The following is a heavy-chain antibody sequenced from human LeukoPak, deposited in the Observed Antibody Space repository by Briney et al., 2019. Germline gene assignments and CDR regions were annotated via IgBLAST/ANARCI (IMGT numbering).Heavy chain of an antibody. CDR3: AKGGEIAAAGIEYFDY. CDR1: GFTFSSYA. CDR2: ISGSGGST. J-gene: IGHJ4*02. Sequence: GGSLRLSCAASGFTFSSYAMSWVRQAPGKGLEWVSAISGSGGSTYYADSVKGRFTISRDNAKNSLYLQMNSLRAEDTALYYCAKGGEIAAAGIEYFDYWGQGTLVTVSS. D-gene: IGHD6-13*01. V-gene: IGHV3-23*01.